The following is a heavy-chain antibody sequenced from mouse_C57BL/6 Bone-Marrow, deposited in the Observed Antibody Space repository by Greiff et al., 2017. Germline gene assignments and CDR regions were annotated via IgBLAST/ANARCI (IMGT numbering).Heavy chain of an antibody. V-gene: IGHV5-6*01. CDR2: ISSGGSYT. Sequence: DVHLVESGGDLVKPGGSLKLSCAASGFTFSSYGMSWVRQTPDKRLEWVATISSGGSYTYYPDSVKGRFTISRDNAKNTLYLQMSSLKSEDTAMYYCARNGRSTPYYFDYWGQGTTLTVSS. D-gene: IGHD1-1*01. CDR3: ARNGRSTPYYFDY. J-gene: IGHJ2*01. CDR1: GFTFSSYG.